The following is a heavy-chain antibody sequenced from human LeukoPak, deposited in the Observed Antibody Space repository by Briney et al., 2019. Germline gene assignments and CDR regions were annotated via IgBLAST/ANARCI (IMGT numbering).Heavy chain of an antibody. V-gene: IGHV4-59*01. CDR3: ARVDYYDNSGYFLFDY. Sequence: PSETLSLTCTVSGGSISSYYWSWIRQPPGKGLEWIGYIYYSGSTNYDPSLKSRVTISVDTSKNLFSLKLSSVTAADTAVYYCARVDYYDNSGYFLFDYWGQGTLVTVSS. J-gene: IGHJ4*02. CDR1: GGSISSYY. D-gene: IGHD3-22*01. CDR2: IYYSGST.